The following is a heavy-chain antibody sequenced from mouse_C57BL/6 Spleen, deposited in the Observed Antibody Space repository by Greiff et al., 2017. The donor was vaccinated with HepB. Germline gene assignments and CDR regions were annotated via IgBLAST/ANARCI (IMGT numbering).Heavy chain of an antibody. D-gene: IGHD2-2*01. CDR2: IDPSDSET. V-gene: IGHV1-52*01. J-gene: IGHJ1*03. CDR1: GYTFTSYW. CDR3: AREDMVTTPWYFDV. Sequence: QVQLQQPGAELVRPGSSVKLSCKASGYTFTSYWMHWVKQRPIQGLEWIGNIDPSDSETHYNQKFKDKATLTVDKSSSTAYMQLSSLTSEDSAVYYCAREDMVTTPWYFDVWGTGTTVTVSS.